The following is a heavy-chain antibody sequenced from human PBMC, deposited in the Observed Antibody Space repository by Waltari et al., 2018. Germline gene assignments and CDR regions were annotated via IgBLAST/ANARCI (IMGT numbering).Heavy chain of an antibody. Sequence: EVQLVQSGAEVKKPGESLKISCKGSGYSFTSYCIGWVPQMPGKGLEWMGIIYPGDSDTRYSPSFQGQVTISADKSISTAYLQWSSLKASDTAMYYCARIPDYGDYGGYFQHWGQGTLVTVSS. CDR3: ARIPDYGDYGGYFQH. V-gene: IGHV5-51*01. CDR1: GYSFTSYC. J-gene: IGHJ1*01. D-gene: IGHD4-17*01. CDR2: IYPGDSDT.